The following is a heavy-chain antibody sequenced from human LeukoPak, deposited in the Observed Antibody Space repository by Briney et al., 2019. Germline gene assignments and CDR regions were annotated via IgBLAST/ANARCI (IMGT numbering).Heavy chain of an antibody. CDR3: TRHGGRDYYDSSEDAFDI. J-gene: IGHJ3*02. D-gene: IGHD3-22*01. CDR2: IYSGGST. V-gene: IGHV3-53*01. CDR1: GFTVSSNY. Sequence: PGGSLRLSCAASGFTVSSNYMSWVRQAPGKGLEWVSVIYSGGSTYYADSVKGRFTISRDDSKNTAYLQMNSLKTEDTAVYYCTRHGGRDYYDSSEDAFDIWGQGTMVIVSS.